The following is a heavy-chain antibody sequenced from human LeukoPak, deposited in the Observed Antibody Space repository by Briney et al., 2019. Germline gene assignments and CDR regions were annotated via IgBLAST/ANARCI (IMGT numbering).Heavy chain of an antibody. CDR2: INPNSGGT. V-gene: IGHV1-2*06. CDR1: GYTFTGYY. Sequence: ASVKVSCKASGYTFTGYYMHWVRQAPGQGLEWMGRINPNSGGTNYAQEFQGRVTRTRDTSISTAYMELSRLRSDDTAVYYCTRDRVGSGSYRDVWGKGTTVTVSS. CDR3: TRDRVGSGSYRDV. J-gene: IGHJ6*04. D-gene: IGHD3-10*01.